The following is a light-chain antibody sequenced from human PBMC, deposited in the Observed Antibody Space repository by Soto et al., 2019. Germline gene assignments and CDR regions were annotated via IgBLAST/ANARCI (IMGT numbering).Light chain of an antibody. V-gene: IGKV1-5*01. CDR3: QQYNSYWT. CDR1: QSISSW. CDR2: DAS. J-gene: IGKJ1*01. Sequence: DIQMTQSPSTLSASVGDRVTITCRASQSISSWLAWYQQKPGKAPKLLIYDASTLKGGVPSRFSGSGSGTEFTLTISSLQPDDFATYYCQQYNSYWTFGQGTKVEIK.